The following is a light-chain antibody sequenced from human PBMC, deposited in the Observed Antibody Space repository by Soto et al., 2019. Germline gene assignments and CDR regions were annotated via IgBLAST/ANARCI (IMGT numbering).Light chain of an antibody. CDR3: NSYTSSSTWV. V-gene: IGLV2-14*01. Sequence: QSALTQPASVSGSPGQSITISCTGTSSDVGSYNSVSWYQQHPGKAPKLMIYEVSDRPSGVSNRFSGSKSGNTASLTISGLQAEDEADYYCNSYTSSSTWVFGGGTKLTVL. J-gene: IGLJ3*02. CDR2: EVS. CDR1: SSDVGSYNS.